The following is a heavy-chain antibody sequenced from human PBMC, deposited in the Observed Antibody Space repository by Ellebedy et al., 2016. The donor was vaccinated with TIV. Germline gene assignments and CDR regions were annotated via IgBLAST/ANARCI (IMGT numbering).Heavy chain of an antibody. CDR2: IYYSGST. Sequence: MPSETLSLTCTVSGGSISSGAFYWTWIRQQPGKGLEWIGNIYYSGSTYYTPSLKSRITISLATSKNQFSLRLSSVTAADTAVYYCARDEGGSGSLSYWGQGTLVTVSS. CDR3: ARDEGGSGSLSY. CDR1: GGSISSGAFY. D-gene: IGHD3-10*01. V-gene: IGHV4-31*03. J-gene: IGHJ4*02.